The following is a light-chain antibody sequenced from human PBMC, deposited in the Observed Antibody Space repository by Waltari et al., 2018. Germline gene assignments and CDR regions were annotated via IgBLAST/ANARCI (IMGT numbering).Light chain of an antibody. V-gene: IGLV2-14*03. CDR1: NSDIGGYHH. Sequence: QSALTQPASLSGSPRQSITISCTGTNSDIGGYHHLSWYQHHSGKPPKTLIFGVSGRPSGVPNRFSGSKSGNTASLTISELQADDEADYYCSSFTSSATWVFGGGTKLTVL. CDR3: SSFTSSATWV. CDR2: GVS. J-gene: IGLJ3*02.